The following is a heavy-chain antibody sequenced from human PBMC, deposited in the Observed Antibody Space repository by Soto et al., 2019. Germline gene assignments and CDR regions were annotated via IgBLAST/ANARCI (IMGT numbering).Heavy chain of an antibody. CDR1: GYSITTYG. CDR3: ARDRVGRATVVPDDAFDI. Sequence: QVQLEQSGAEVKKPGASVRVSCEVSGYSITTYGTSWVRQAPGQGLEWMGWISGYNGKTRYAQKFQGRFTMTTDASTSTAYMELMSLRFDDTAIYFCARDRVGRATVVPDDAFDIWGQGTMVTVSS. D-gene: IGHD2-15*01. CDR2: ISGYNGKT. J-gene: IGHJ3*02. V-gene: IGHV1-18*01.